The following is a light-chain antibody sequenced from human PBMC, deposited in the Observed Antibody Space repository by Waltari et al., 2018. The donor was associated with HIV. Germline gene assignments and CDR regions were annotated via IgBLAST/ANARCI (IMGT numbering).Light chain of an antibody. CDR2: GNN. V-gene: IGLV1-40*01. Sequence: QSVLTQPPSVSGTPWQSVSISCTGTTSNIETPYDVHWYQQLPGAAPKLLVYGNNNRPSGVPARFSGSKSGTSASLAITGLQSEDEAFYYCQSYDSSLTAVIFGGGTKLTVL. J-gene: IGLJ2*01. CDR3: QSYDSSLTAVI. CDR1: TSNIETPYD.